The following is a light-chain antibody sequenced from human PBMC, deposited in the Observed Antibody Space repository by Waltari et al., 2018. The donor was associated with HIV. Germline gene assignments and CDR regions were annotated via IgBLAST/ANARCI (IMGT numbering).Light chain of an antibody. CDR2: SVN. Sequence: QSALTQPASVSAFPGQSITISCTGPASDIRFYDFFPWYRQDPGKAPQLVMYSVNTRPSETSSRFSGLKSGNTASLRISGLQFEDEGDYYCSSYTSPNTLLFGGGTKLTV. J-gene: IGLJ3*02. CDR3: SSYTSPNTLL. V-gene: IGLV2-14*01. CDR1: ASDIRFYDF.